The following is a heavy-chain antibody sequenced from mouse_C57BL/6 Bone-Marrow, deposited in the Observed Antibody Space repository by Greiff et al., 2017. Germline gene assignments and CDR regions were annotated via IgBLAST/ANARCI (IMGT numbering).Heavy chain of an antibody. D-gene: IGHD4-1*01. V-gene: IGHV5-6*01. Sequence: EVQLVESGGDLVKPGGSLKLSCAASGFTFSSYGMPWVRQTPDKRLEWVATISSGGSYTYYPDSVKGRFTISRDNAKNTLYLQMSSLKSEDTAMYCCARQGTGSDDWGQGTTLTVSS. CDR2: ISSGGSYT. CDR1: GFTFSSYG. J-gene: IGHJ2*01. CDR3: ARQGTGSDD.